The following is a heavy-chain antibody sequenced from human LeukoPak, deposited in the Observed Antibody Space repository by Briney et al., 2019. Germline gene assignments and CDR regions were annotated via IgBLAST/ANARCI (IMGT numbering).Heavy chain of an antibody. V-gene: IGHV4-34*01. CDR1: GGSFSGYY. Sequence: PSETLSLTCAVYGGSFSGYYWSWIRQPPGKGLEWIGEINHSGSTNYNPSLKSRVTISVDTSKNQFSLKLSSVTAADTAVYYCASRRGYSYRRAFDIWGQGTMVTVSS. J-gene: IGHJ3*02. CDR3: ASRRGYSYRRAFDI. CDR2: INHSGST. D-gene: IGHD5-18*01.